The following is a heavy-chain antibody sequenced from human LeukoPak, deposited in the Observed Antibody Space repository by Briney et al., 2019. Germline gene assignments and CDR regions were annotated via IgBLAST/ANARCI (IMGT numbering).Heavy chain of an antibody. CDR1: GGSFSGYY. D-gene: IGHD3-22*01. CDR3: AREGAVSGSPFDY. CDR2: ISHSGST. J-gene: IGHJ4*02. V-gene: IGHV4-34*01. Sequence: SETLSLTCAVYGGSFSGYYWSWIPQPPGKGLEWVGEISHSGSTNYNPSLKSRVTVSVDTSKNQFSLKLSSVTAADTAMYYCAREGAVSGSPFDYWGQGTLVTVSS.